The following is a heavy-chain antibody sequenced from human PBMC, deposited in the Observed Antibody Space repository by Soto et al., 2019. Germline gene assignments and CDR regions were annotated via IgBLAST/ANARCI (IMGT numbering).Heavy chain of an antibody. J-gene: IGHJ6*03. CDR3: XXHXXXXXXXXXXPXXXYYYYMDV. Sequence: QVQLVQSGAEVKKPGSSVKVSCKASGGTFSSYTISWVRQAPGQGLEWMGRIIPILGIANYAQKFQGRVTITADKSTSTAYMELSSLRSEXXXXXXXXXHXXXXXXXXXXPXXXYYYYMDVWGKGTTVTVSS. V-gene: IGHV1-69*02. CDR2: IIPILGIA. CDR1: GGTFSSYT.